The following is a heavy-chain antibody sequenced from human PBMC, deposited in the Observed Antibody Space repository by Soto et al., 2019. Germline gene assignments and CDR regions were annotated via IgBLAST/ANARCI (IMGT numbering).Heavy chain of an antibody. CDR1: GGTFSSYA. CDR2: IIPIFGTA. Sequence: SVKVSCKASGGTFSSYAISWVRQAPGQGLEWMGGIIPIFGTANYAQKFQGRVTITADESTSTAYMELSSLRPEDTAVYYCARDLGXTYYYDSSGYFLYKFDYWGQGTLVTVSS. V-gene: IGHV1-69*13. CDR3: ARDLGXTYYYDSSGYFLYKFDY. J-gene: IGHJ4*02. D-gene: IGHD3-22*01.